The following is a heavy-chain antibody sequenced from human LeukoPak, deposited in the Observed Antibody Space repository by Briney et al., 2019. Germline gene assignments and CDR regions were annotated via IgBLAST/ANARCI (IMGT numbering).Heavy chain of an antibody. J-gene: IGHJ4*02. CDR1: GSTVSSYY. D-gene: IGHD3-10*01. CDR2: IYTGGGR. V-gene: IGHV3-53*01. Sequence: GGSLRLSCAASGSTVSSYYMNWVRQAPGKELEWVSVIYTGGGRYYADSVRGRFTISRDTSKNMVFLQMNSLRVEDTAVYYCARDHSYDYWGQGTLVTVSS. CDR3: ARDHSYDY.